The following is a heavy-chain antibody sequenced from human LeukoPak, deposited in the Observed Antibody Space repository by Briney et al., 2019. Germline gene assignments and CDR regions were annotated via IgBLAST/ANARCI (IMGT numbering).Heavy chain of an antibody. CDR2: IYYSGST. V-gene: IGHV4-59*01. Sequence: PSETLSLTCTVSGGSISSYYLSWIRQPPGKGLEWIGYIYYSGSTNYNPSLKSRVTISVDTSKNQFSLKLSSVTAADTAVYYCARGGEGAFDIWGPRTMVTVSS. CDR3: ARGGEGAFDI. J-gene: IGHJ3*02. CDR1: GGSISSYY.